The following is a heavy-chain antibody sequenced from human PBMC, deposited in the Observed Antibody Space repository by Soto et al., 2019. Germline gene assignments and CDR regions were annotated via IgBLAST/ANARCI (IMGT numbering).Heavy chain of an antibody. Sequence: SQTLSLTCVISGDSVSSNYAAWNWIRQSPSRGLEWLGRTYYRSKWYTDYAVSVKSRITINPDTSKNQFSLQLNSMAPEDTFLFFCAYQRGGTPLSFFHCWAQGTMVPVSS. CDR1: GDSVSSNYAA. CDR3: AYQRGGTPLSFFHC. J-gene: IGHJ4*02. CDR2: TYYRSKWYT. V-gene: IGHV6-1*01. D-gene: IGHD3-3*01.